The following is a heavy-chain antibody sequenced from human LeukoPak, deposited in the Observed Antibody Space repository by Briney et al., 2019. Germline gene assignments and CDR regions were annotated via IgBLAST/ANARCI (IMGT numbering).Heavy chain of an antibody. V-gene: IGHV3-23*01. D-gene: IGHD3-3*01. CDR1: GFTFTDSA. CDR3: AKGGQDFDFWRFDL. Sequence: GGSLRLSCAASGFTFTDSAVSWVRHSPGGGLKWVSSISDTGGRTYYADSVKGRFTITRDNSRNTVSLQMNSLTAGDTARYYCAKGGQDFDFWRFDLWGQGILVIVSS. J-gene: IGHJ5*02. CDR2: ISDTGGRT.